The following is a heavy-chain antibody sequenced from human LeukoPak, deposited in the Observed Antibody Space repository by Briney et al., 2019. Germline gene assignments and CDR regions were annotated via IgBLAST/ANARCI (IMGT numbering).Heavy chain of an antibody. CDR2: IYPGDSDT. V-gene: IGHV5-51*01. D-gene: IGHD6-19*01. CDR1: GYSFTSYW. J-gene: IGHJ1*01. CDR3: ARAVAGAPEYFQH. Sequence: GESLKISCKDSGYSFTSYWIGWVRQMPGKGLELMGIIYPGDSDTRYSPSFQGQVTISADKSISTAYLQWSSLKASDTAMYYCARAVAGAPEYFQHWGQGTLVTVSS.